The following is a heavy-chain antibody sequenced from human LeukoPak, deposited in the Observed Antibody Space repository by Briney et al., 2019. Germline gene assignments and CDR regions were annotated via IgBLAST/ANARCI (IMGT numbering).Heavy chain of an antibody. CDR2: IHYSGTT. V-gene: IGHV4-39*01. CDR1: GGSISGSPYY. J-gene: IGHJ1*01. D-gene: IGHD3-10*01. CDR3: ARLITTAAPEQYFQR. Sequence: SETLSLTCSVSGGSISGSPYYWGWHRQPPGRGLEGVAIIHYSGTTSYNPSLKSRVTISVDTSKNEFSLTLTSVTAADTAVYYCARLITTAAPEQYFQRWGQGSLVTVSS.